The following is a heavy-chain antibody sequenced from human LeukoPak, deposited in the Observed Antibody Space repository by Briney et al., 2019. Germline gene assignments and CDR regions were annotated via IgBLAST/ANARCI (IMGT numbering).Heavy chain of an antibody. Sequence: GASVKVSCKASGYTFTSYDINWVRQATGQGLEWMGWMNPNSGNTGYAQKFQGRVTITRNTSISTAYMELTSLRSEDTAVYYCATVRSGGYYRGNYYYYMDVWGKGTTVTVSS. D-gene: IGHD3-22*01. V-gene: IGHV1-8*03. J-gene: IGHJ6*03. CDR2: MNPNSGNT. CDR1: GYTFTSYD. CDR3: ATVRSGGYYRGNYYYYMDV.